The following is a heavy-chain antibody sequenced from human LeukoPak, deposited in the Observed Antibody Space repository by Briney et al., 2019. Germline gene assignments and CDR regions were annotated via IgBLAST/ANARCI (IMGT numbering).Heavy chain of an antibody. CDR2: IIPIFGTA. CDR3: AAAARSHYYYYMDV. Sequence: ASVKVSCKASGGTFSSYAISWVRQAPGQGLEWMGGIIPIFGTANYAQKFQGRVTITADESTSTAYMELRSLRSDDTAVYYCAAAARSHYYYYMDVWGKGTTVTVSS. J-gene: IGHJ6*03. D-gene: IGHD6-25*01. CDR1: GGTFSSYA. V-gene: IGHV1-69*13.